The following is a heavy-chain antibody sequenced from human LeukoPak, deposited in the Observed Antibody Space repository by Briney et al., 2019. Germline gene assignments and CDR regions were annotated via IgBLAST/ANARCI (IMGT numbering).Heavy chain of an antibody. V-gene: IGHV4-61*02. D-gene: IGHD1-1*01. CDR3: ASTTLPTHHFDY. Sequence: SQTLSLTCTVSGGSISSGSYYWSWIRQPAGKALEWIGRIYTSGSTNYNPSLKSRVPISVDTSKNQFSLKLSSVTAADTAVYYCASTTLPTHHFDYWGQGTLVTVSS. CDR2: IYTSGST. CDR1: GGSISSGSYY. J-gene: IGHJ4*02.